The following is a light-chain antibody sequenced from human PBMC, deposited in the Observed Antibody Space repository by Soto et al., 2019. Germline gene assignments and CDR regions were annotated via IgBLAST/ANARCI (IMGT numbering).Light chain of an antibody. CDR2: EVS. Sequence: QSVLTQPPPASGSPGQSVTISCTGPSSDFGDYNYVSWYQHHPGKAPKLMIYEVSKRPSGVPDRFSGSKSGNTASLTVSGLQAEDEADYYCSSYVGSNDVFGTGTKVTVL. CDR1: SSDFGDYNY. CDR3: SSYVGSNDV. V-gene: IGLV2-8*01. J-gene: IGLJ1*01.